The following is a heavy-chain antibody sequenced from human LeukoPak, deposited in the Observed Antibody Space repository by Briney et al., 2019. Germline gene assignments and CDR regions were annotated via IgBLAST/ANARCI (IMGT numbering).Heavy chain of an antibody. Sequence: PSETLSLTCAVYGGSFSGYYWSWIRQPPGKGLEWIGEINHSGSTNYNPSLKSRVTISVDTSKNQFSLKLSSVTAADTAVYYCASGYCSGGSYYLGWFDPWGQGTLVTVSS. CDR1: GGSFSGYY. CDR3: ASGYCSGGSYYLGWFDP. D-gene: IGHD2-15*01. J-gene: IGHJ5*02. CDR2: INHSGST. V-gene: IGHV4-34*01.